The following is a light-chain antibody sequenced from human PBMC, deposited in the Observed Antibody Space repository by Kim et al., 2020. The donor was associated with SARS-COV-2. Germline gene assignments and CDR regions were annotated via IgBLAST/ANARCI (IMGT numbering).Light chain of an antibody. V-gene: IGLV2-23*02. Sequence: PGQSITISCTGTSSDGGSYDLVSWYQQHPGKAPKLMIFEVNKRPSGVSNRFSGSKSDNTASLTISGLQAEDEADYYCCSYAGSNVVFGGGTQLTVL. CDR3: CSYAGSNVV. CDR2: EVN. J-gene: IGLJ2*01. CDR1: SSDGGSYDL.